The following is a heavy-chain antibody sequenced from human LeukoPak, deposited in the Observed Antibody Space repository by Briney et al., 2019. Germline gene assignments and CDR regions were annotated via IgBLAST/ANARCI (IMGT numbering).Heavy chain of an antibody. CDR2: IKQDGSEK. D-gene: IGHD3-10*01. V-gene: IGHV3-7*01. CDR1: GFTFSSYW. J-gene: IGHJ3*02. CDR3: TTDARWATMVRGVIITTSDAFDI. Sequence: QPGGSLRLSCAASGFTFSSYWMSWVRQAPGKGLEWVANIKQDGSEKYYVDSVKGRFTISRDNAKNSLYLQMNSLRAEDTAVYYCTTDARWATMVRGVIITTSDAFDIWGQGTMVTVSS.